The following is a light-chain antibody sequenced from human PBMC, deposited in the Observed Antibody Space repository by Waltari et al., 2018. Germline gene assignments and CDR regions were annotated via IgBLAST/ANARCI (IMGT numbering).Light chain of an antibody. CDR3: AAWDDSLSGVV. J-gene: IGLJ2*01. CDR2: IDN. Sequence: QTVLTQPPSASGTPGQRVTISCSGRSSNIGGNTVAWYQQVPGAAPKLLISIDNERPSGVPYRFSGSKSGTSASLAISGLQSEDEALYYCAAWDDSLSGVVFGGGTKLTVL. V-gene: IGLV1-44*01. CDR1: SSNIGGNT.